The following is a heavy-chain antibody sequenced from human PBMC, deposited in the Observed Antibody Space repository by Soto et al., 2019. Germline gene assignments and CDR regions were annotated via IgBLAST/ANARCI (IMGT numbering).Heavy chain of an antibody. Sequence: EVQLVESGGGLVQPGGSLRLSCAASGFTVSSKYMSWVRQAPGKGLEWVSVIRSGDSTSYADSVKGRFTISRDTSKNTLYLQMNGLRVEDTAVYYCASSDYTLGSYRPDYWGQGTLVTVSS. CDR3: ASSDYTLGSYRPDY. CDR2: IRSGDST. CDR1: GFTVSSKY. J-gene: IGHJ4*02. D-gene: IGHD3-16*02. V-gene: IGHV3-66*01.